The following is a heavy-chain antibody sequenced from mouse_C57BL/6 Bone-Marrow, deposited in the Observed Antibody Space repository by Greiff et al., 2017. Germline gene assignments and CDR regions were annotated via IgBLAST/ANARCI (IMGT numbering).Heavy chain of an antibody. CDR1: GYTFTSYW. J-gene: IGHJ2*01. CDR2: IDPSDSYT. V-gene: IGHV1-50*01. D-gene: IGHD6-1*02. CDR3: ARKRQLVFDY. Sequence: QVQLQQSGAELVKPGASVKLSCKASGYTFTSYWMQWVKQRPGQGLEWIGEIDPSDSYTNYNQKFKGKATLTVDTSSSTAYMQLSSLTSEDSAVYYCARKRQLVFDYWGQGTTLTVSS.